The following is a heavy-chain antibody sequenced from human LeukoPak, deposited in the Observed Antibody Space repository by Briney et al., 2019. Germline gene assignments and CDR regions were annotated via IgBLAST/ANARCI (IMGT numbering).Heavy chain of an antibody. CDR3: ARNLYDSGGYYLGLDY. J-gene: IGHJ4*02. Sequence: SETLSLTCAVYGGSFSGYYWSWIRQPPGKGLEWIGEINHSGSTNYNPSLKSRVTISVDTSKNQFSLKLSSVTAADTAVYYCARNLYDSGGYYLGLDYWGQGTLVTVSS. CDR2: INHSGST. V-gene: IGHV4-34*01. CDR1: GGSFSGYY. D-gene: IGHD3-22*01.